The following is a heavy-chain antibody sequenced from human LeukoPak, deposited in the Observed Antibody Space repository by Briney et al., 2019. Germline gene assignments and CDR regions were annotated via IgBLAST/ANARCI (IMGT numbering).Heavy chain of an antibody. D-gene: IGHD4-17*01. V-gene: IGHV1-8*01. J-gene: IGHJ3*02. Sequence: ASVKVSCKASGYTFTSYDINWVRQATGQGLEWMGWMNPNSGNTGYAQKFQGRVTMTRNTSISTAYMELSSLRSEDTAVYYCVRGDYGDYFDAFDIWGQRTMVTVSS. CDR2: MNPNSGNT. CDR1: GYTFTSYD. CDR3: VRGDYGDYFDAFDI.